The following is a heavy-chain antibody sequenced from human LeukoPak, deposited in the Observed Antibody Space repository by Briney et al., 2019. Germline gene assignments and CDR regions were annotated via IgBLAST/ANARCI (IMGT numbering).Heavy chain of an antibody. CDR2: LYTSGNT. V-gene: IGHV4-4*07. J-gene: IGHJ4*02. D-gene: IGHD2-15*01. CDR1: GGSISNYF. Sequence: SQTLSLTCTVSGGSISNYFWSWIRQHAGKGLEWLGRLYTSGNTNYNPSLKSRVTMSADTSKNQFSLKLSSVTAADTAVYYCARGPYCSRGTCSLDYWGQGTLVTVSS. CDR3: ARGPYCSRGTCSLDY.